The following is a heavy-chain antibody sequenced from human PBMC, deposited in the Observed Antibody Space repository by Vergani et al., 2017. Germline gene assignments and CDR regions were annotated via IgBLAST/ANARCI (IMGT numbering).Heavy chain of an antibody. CDR1: GFTFSSYA. V-gene: IGHV3-23*04. J-gene: IGHJ6*03. D-gene: IGHD6-13*01. CDR2: ISGSGGST. Sequence: EVQLVESGGGLVQPGGSLRLSCAASGFTFSSYAMSWVRQAPGKGLEWVSAISGSGGSTYYADSVKGRFTISRDNSKNTLYLQMNSLRAEDTAVYYCLVQQQLAHYYYYDMDVWGKGTTVTVSS. CDR3: LVQQQLAHYYYYDMDV.